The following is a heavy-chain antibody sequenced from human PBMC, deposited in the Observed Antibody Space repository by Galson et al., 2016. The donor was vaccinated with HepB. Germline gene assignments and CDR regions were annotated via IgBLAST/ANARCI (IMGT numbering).Heavy chain of an antibody. V-gene: IGHV4-34*01. CDR1: GGSFSGYY. Sequence: SETLSLTCAVYGGSFSGYYWSWIRQPPGKGLEWIGEINHGGSANFNPSLKTRVTISVDTSKNQFSLKLSSGTAADTAVSYCASEPRGYSYGYYFDYWGQGTLVTVSS. CDR2: INHGGSA. J-gene: IGHJ4*02. D-gene: IGHD5-18*01. CDR3: ASEPRGYSYGYYFDY.